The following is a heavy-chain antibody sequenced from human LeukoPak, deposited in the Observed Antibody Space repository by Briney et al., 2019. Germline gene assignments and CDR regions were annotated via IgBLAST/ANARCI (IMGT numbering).Heavy chain of an antibody. CDR2: ISGSGGST. CDR1: GFTFSSYA. CDR3: AKRALMGSGSYYYFDY. D-gene: IGHD3-10*01. Sequence: GGSLRLSCAASGFTFSSYAMSWVRQAPGKRLEWVSAISGSGGSTYYADSVKGRCTISRDNSKNTLYLQMNSLRAEDTAVYYCAKRALMGSGSYYYFDYWGQGTLVTVSS. J-gene: IGHJ4*02. V-gene: IGHV3-23*01.